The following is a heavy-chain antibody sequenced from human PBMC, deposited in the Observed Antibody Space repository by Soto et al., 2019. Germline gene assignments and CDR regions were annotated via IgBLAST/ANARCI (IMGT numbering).Heavy chain of an antibody. Sequence: SETLSLTCTVSGGSVSSGIYYWSWIGQPPGKGLEWIGYIYYSGSTNYNPSLKSRVTISVDTSKNQFSLKLSSVTAADTAVYYCAREYSSSSSFDYWGQGTLVTVSS. CDR1: GGSVSSGIYY. CDR3: AREYSSSSSFDY. D-gene: IGHD6-6*01. J-gene: IGHJ4*02. V-gene: IGHV4-61*01. CDR2: IYYSGST.